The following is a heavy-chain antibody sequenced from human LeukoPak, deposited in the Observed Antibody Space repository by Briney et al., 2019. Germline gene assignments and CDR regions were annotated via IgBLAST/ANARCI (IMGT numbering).Heavy chain of an antibody. V-gene: IGHV1-8*01. CDR1: GYTFTSYD. J-gene: IGHJ6*03. Sequence: ASVKVSCKDSGYTFTSYDINWVRQATGQGLEWMGWMNPNSGNTGYAQKFQGRVTMTRNTSISTAYMELSSLRSEDTAVYYCARKGSSSFYYYMDVWGKGTTVTVSS. CDR3: ARKGSSSFYYYMDV. CDR2: MNPNSGNT.